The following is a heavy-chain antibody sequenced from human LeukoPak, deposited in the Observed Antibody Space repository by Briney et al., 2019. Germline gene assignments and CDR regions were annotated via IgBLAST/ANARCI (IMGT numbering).Heavy chain of an antibody. CDR1: GYTFTDYY. V-gene: IGHV1-2*02. D-gene: IGHD1-26*01. Sequence: GASVKVSCKASGYTFTDYYMHWVRQAPGQGLEWMGWINPNSGGTKYAQKFQGRVTMPRDTSISTAYMELSRLTSDDTALYYCARGLYSGSYYGLFHWGQGTLVTVSS. J-gene: IGHJ4*02. CDR3: ARGLYSGSYYGLFH. CDR2: INPNSGGT.